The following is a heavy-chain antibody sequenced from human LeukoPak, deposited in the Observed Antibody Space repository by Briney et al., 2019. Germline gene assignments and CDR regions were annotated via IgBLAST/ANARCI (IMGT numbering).Heavy chain of an antibody. CDR2: IYQSGST. J-gene: IGHJ4*02. V-gene: IGHV4-38-2*01. D-gene: IGHD1-26*01. CDR1: GYSISSGYY. CDR3: AMSGSFDY. Sequence: SETLSLTCAVSGYSISSGYYWGCIRQPPGKGLEWIGSIYQSGSTYYNPSLKSRVTISVDTSKNQFSLKVSSVTAADTAVYYCAMSGSFDYWGQGTLVTVSS.